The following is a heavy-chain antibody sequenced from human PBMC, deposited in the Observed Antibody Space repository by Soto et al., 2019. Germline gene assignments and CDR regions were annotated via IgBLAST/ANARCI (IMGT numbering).Heavy chain of an antibody. J-gene: IGHJ5*02. Sequence: PSETLSLTCSVSGDSISSSSQYWGWIRQPPGKGLEWIGSIHYSGTSYYNPSLKSRVTIFVDTSKNQLSLKLSSATAADTAVYYCARHWIAGSSIPWGQGTLVTVSS. CDR2: IHYSGTS. V-gene: IGHV4-39*01. CDR3: ARHWIAGSSIP. D-gene: IGHD2-21*01. CDR1: GDSISSSSQY.